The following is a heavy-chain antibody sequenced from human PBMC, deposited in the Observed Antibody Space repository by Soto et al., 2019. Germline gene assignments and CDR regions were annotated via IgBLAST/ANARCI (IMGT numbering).Heavy chain of an antibody. CDR2: ISSSGSTI. D-gene: IGHD4-17*01. Sequence: PGGSLRLSCAASGFTFSDYYMSWIRQAPGKGLERVSYISSSGSTIYYADSVKGRFTISRDNAKNSLYLQMNSLRAEDTAVYYCASAFYGGKEESPFDYWGQGTLVTVSS. CDR3: ASAFYGGKEESPFDY. J-gene: IGHJ4*02. V-gene: IGHV3-11*01. CDR1: GFTFSDYY.